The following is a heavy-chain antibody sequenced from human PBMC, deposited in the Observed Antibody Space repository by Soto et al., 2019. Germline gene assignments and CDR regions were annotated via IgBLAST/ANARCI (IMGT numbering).Heavy chain of an antibody. CDR2: IKEDGSEK. J-gene: IGHJ4*01. CDR3: ASLPPRGDHSNYPMNY. D-gene: IGHD4-4*01. CDR1: GFIFNRFW. V-gene: IGHV3-7*03. Sequence: GSLRLSCAASGFIFNRFWMSWVRQAPGKGLECVANIKEDGSEKYYVDSVKGRFTISRDNAKNSLYLQMNSLRAEDTAVYYCASLPPRGDHSNYPMNYWGQGTLVTVSS.